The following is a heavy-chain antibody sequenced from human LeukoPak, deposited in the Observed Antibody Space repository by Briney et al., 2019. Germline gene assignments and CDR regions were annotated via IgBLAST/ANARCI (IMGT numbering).Heavy chain of an antibody. V-gene: IGHV3-53*01. CDR2: IYSDGST. CDR1: GFTVSSNY. D-gene: IGHD4-23*01. J-gene: IGHJ4*02. CDR3: ASYGGNSDFDY. Sequence: GGSLRLSCAASGFTVSSNYMSWVRQAPGKGLEWVSVIYSDGSTYFADSVKGRFTFSRHNSKNTLYLQMNSLRAEDTAVYYCASYGGNSDFDYWGQGTLVTVSS.